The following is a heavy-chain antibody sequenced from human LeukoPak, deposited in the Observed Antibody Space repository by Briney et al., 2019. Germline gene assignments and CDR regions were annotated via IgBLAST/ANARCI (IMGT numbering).Heavy chain of an antibody. CDR3: AAYDFWSGYYVDY. V-gene: IGHV4-38-2*02. J-gene: IGHJ4*02. CDR1: GYSISSGYY. Sequence: SSETLSLTCTVSGYSISSGYYWGWIRQPPGKGLEWIGSIYHSGSTYYNPSLKSRVTISVDTSKNQFSLKLSSVTAADTAVYYCAAYDFWSGYYVDYWGRGTLVTVSS. D-gene: IGHD3-3*01. CDR2: IYHSGST.